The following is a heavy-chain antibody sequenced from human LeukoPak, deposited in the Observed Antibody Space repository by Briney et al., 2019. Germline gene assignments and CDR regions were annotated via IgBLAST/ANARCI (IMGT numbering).Heavy chain of an antibody. CDR2: ISSSSSYI. D-gene: IGHD2-21*01. J-gene: IGHJ3*02. Sequence: KPGGSLRLSCAASGFTFSSYSMNWVRQAPGKGLEWVSSISSSSSYIYYADSVKGRFTISRDNAKNSLYLQMNSLRVEDTAVYYCARVGDTRYRASGMWGQGTMVTVSS. CDR3: ARVGDTRYRASGM. CDR1: GFTFSSYS. V-gene: IGHV3-21*01.